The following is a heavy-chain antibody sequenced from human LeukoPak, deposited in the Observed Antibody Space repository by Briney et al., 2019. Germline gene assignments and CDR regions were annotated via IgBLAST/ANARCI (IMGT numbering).Heavy chain of an antibody. J-gene: IGHJ4*02. V-gene: IGHV3-48*04. D-gene: IGHD6-6*01. Sequence: GRSLRLSCAASGFTFSSYGMHWVRQAPGKGLEWVSYISSSGSTIYYADSVKGRFTISRDNAKNSLYLQMNSLRAEDTAVYYCARDEGSSSFSDYWGQGTLVTVSS. CDR1: GFTFSSYG. CDR3: ARDEGSSSFSDY. CDR2: ISSSGSTI.